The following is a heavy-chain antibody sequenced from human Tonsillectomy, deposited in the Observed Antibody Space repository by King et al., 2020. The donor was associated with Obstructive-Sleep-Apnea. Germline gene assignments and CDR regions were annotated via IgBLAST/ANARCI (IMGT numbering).Heavy chain of an antibody. J-gene: IGHJ4*02. Sequence: VQLVESGGGLVKPGGSLRLSCAASGFTFSNAWMSWVRQSPGKGREWVGRIKSKTDGGTTDYAAPVKGRFTISRDDSKNTLYLQMNSLKTEDTAVYYCTETSGSYTDNYYFDYWGQGTLVTVSS. V-gene: IGHV3-15*01. CDR2: IKSKTDGGTT. D-gene: IGHD1-26*01. CDR3: TETSGSYTDNYYFDY. CDR1: GFTFSNAW.